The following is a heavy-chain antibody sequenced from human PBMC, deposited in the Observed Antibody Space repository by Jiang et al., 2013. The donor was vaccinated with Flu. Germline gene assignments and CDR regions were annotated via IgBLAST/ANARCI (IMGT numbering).Heavy chain of an antibody. J-gene: IGHJ4*02. CDR3: AKGVAYYYGSGSYYKRKGYYFDY. D-gene: IGHD3-10*01. CDR2: ISGSGGST. V-gene: IGHV3-23*01. CDR1: FTFSSYA. Sequence: FTFSSYAMSWVRQAPGKGLEWVSAISGSGGSTYYADSVKGRFTISRDNSKNTLYLQMNSLRAEDTAVYYCAKGVAYYYGSGSYYKRKGYYFDYWGQGTLVTVSS.